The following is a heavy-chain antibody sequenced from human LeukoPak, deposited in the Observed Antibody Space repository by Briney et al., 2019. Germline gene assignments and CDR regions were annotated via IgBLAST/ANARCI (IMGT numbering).Heavy chain of an antibody. CDR2: ISSSSSYI. J-gene: IGHJ4*02. V-gene: IGHV3-21*01. Sequence: GGSLRLSCAASGFTFSSYSMNWVRQAPGKGLEWVSSISSSSSYIYYAHSVKGRFTISRDKAKNSLYLQMNSLRAEDTAVYYCARSDDFWSGYEYYFDYWGQGTLVTVSS. CDR3: ARSDDFWSGYEYYFDY. CDR1: GFTFSSYS. D-gene: IGHD3-3*01.